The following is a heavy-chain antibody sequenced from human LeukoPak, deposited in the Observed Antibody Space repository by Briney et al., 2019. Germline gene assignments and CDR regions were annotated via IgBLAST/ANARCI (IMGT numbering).Heavy chain of an antibody. CDR3: AREDRGWYPAY. D-gene: IGHD6-19*01. Sequence: GRSLRLSCAASGFSFGDYAMHWVRQAPGKGLEWVALISYDGRDEYYADSVKGGLTISGDNPKNTVSLQMNSLRPEDTAVYYCAREDRGWYPAYWGQGTLVTVSS. CDR1: GFSFGDYA. J-gene: IGHJ4*02. V-gene: IGHV3-30*04. CDR2: ISYDGRDE.